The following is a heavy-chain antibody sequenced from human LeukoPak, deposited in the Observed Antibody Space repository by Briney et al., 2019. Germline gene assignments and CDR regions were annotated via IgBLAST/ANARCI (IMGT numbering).Heavy chain of an antibody. Sequence: PSETLSLTCTVSGGSISSGSYYWSWIRQPAGKGLEWIGRIYTSGSTNYNPSLKSRVTISVDTSKIQFSLKLSSVTAADTAVYYCARDKHSSSSYYYYYYMDVWGKGTTVTVSS. CDR1: GGSISSGSYY. V-gene: IGHV4-61*02. CDR2: IYTSGST. CDR3: ARDKHSSSSYYYYYYMDV. J-gene: IGHJ6*03. D-gene: IGHD6-6*01.